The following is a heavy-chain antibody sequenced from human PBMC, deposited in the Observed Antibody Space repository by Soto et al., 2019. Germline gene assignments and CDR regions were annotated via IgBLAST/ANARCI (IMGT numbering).Heavy chain of an antibody. CDR2: ISGNGATT. CDR3: AKDRGGFTSGWEFFDF. D-gene: IGHD6-19*01. Sequence: EVALLESGGGLVQPGGSLRLSCEVSGVAFSFYSMSWVRQAPGKGLERVASISGNGATTYYAASGKGRFTFSRDNSKHTVHLQMNSLRGEDTAVYYCAKDRGGFTSGWEFFDFWGQGTLVTVSS. CDR1: GVAFSFYS. V-gene: IGHV3-23*01. J-gene: IGHJ4*02.